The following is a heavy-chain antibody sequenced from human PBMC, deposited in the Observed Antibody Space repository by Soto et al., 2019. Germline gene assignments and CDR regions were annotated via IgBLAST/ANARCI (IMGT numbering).Heavy chain of an antibody. CDR1: GYTFASYA. CDR2: FSAYNVKT. J-gene: IGHJ4*02. CDR3: ARDPPPPDY. V-gene: IGHV1-18*01. Sequence: QVQLVQSGAEVKKPGASVKVSCKASGYTFASYAISWMRQAPGQGLEWMGWFSAYNVKTNYAQKLQGRVTMTTDTSTRTAYMELRSLRSDDTAVYYCARDPPPPDYWGQGTLVTVSS.